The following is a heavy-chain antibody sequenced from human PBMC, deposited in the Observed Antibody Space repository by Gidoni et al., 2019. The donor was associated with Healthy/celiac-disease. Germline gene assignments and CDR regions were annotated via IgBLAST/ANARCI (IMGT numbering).Heavy chain of an antibody. CDR2: IYSGGST. J-gene: IGHJ6*02. Sequence: PGKGLEWVSVIYSGGSTYYADSVKGRFTISRHNSKNTLYLQMNSLRAEDTAVYYCNSGYDYDYYGMDVWGQGTTVTVSS. CDR3: NSGYDYDYYGMDV. V-gene: IGHV3-53*04. D-gene: IGHD5-12*01.